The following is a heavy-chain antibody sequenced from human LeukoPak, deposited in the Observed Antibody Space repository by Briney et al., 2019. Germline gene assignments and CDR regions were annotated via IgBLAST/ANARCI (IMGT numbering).Heavy chain of an antibody. D-gene: IGHD4-17*01. J-gene: IGHJ6*04. CDR3: ARNQMTTVTGFYYYGMDV. CDR2: IFHSGST. Sequence: PSGTLSLTCAVSGGSISSGNWWSWVRQPPGKGLEWIGEIFHSGSTNYNPSLQSRVTISVDESKNQFSLKLSSVTAADTAVYYCARNQMTTVTGFYYYGMDVWGKGTTVTVSS. V-gene: IGHV4-4*02. CDR1: GGSISSGNW.